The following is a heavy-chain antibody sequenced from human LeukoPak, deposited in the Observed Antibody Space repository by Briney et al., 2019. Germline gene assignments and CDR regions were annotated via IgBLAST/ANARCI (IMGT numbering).Heavy chain of an antibody. V-gene: IGHV3-74*01. Sequence: GGSLRLSCAASGFTFSNYWMHWVRHAPGKGLVWVSHINSDGSRTNYAASVKGRFTISRDNAKNTLYLQMNSLRAEDTAVYYCTRQPDYWGQGTLVTVSS. CDR1: GFTFSNYW. D-gene: IGHD1-14*01. J-gene: IGHJ4*02. CDR2: INSDGSRT. CDR3: TRQPDY.